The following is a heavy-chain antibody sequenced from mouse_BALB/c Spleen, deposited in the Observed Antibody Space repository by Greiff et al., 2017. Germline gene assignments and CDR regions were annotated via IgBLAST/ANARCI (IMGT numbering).Heavy chain of an antibody. V-gene: IGHV1S29*02. J-gene: IGHJ3*01. CDR3: ALITTGRFAY. D-gene: IGHD1-2*01. Sequence: VQLQQSGPELVKPGPSVKISCTASGYSFTDYNIHWVKQSHGKSLLWIGYIFPYNGGTGYNQKFKSKATLTVDNSSSTAYMQFRSLTSEDSAVYYCALITTGRFAYWGQGTLVTVSA. CDR1: GYSFTDYN. CDR2: IFPYNGGT.